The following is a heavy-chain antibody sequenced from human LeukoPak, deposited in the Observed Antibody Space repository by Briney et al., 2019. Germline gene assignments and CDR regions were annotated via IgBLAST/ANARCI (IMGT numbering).Heavy chain of an antibody. Sequence: SETLSLTCTVSGGSISSSSYYWGWIRQPPGKGLEWIGSIYYSGSTYYNPSLKSRVTISVDTSKNQFSLKLSSVTAADTAVYYCAGLNIVATMGTFDYWGQGTLVTVSS. CDR2: IYYSGST. CDR1: GGSISSSSYY. CDR3: AGLNIVATMGTFDY. J-gene: IGHJ4*02. D-gene: IGHD5-12*01. V-gene: IGHV4-39*07.